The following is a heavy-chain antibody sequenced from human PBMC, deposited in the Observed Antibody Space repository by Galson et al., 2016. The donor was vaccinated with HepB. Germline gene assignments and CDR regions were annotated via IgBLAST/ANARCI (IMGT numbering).Heavy chain of an antibody. Sequence: SVKVSCKASGYTFSNYGFTWVRQAPGQGLEWVGWISAYHGQTKYAQKFQGRVTMTTDTATTTGYMELRGPRSDDPAVYYCGRAGQSLSRFGYWGQGTLVTVSS. D-gene: IGHD6-19*01. CDR1: GYTFSNYG. CDR3: GRAGQSLSRFGY. V-gene: IGHV1-18*04. CDR2: ISAYHGQT. J-gene: IGHJ4*02.